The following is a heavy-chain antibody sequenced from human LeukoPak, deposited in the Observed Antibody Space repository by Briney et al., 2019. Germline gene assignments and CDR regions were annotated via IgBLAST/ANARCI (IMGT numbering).Heavy chain of an antibody. V-gene: IGHV4-4*09. D-gene: IGHD6-6*01. Sequence: PGGSLRLSCAASGFTVTSNYMSWIRQPPGKGLEWIGYIYHSGSTYYNPSLKSRVTISVDTSKNQFPLKLSSVTAADTAVYYCARVIAARPRHFDYWGQGTLVTVSS. CDR3: ARVIAARPRHFDY. J-gene: IGHJ4*02. CDR1: GFTVTSNY. CDR2: IYHSGST.